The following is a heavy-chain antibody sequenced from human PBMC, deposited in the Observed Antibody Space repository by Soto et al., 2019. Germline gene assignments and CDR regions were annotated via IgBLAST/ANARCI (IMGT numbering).Heavy chain of an antibody. J-gene: IGHJ6*02. Sequence: PSETLSLTCTVSGGSISNGYSYWGWVRQPPGKGLEWIGSIFFGGTTNYNPSLKSRVTISIDTSKIHFSLKLTSVTAADTAVYYCVRHGGYGSGSYIYYYALDVWGQGTPVTVSS. CDR3: VRHGGYGSGSYIYYYALDV. CDR1: GGSISNGYSY. V-gene: IGHV4-39*01. CDR2: IFFGGTT. D-gene: IGHD3-10*01.